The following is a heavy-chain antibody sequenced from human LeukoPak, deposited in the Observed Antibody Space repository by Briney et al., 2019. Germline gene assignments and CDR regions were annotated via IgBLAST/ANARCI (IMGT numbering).Heavy chain of an antibody. CDR2: IYYSGST. J-gene: IGHJ5*02. CDR3: AGIAVTGGDWFDP. Sequence: SETLSLTCTVSGGSISSYCWSWIRQPPGKGLEWIGYIYYSGSTNYNPSLKSRVTISVDTSKNQFSLKLKSVTAADTAVYFCAGIAVTGGDWFDPWGQGTLVTVSS. D-gene: IGHD6-19*01. CDR1: GGSISSYC. V-gene: IGHV4-59*12.